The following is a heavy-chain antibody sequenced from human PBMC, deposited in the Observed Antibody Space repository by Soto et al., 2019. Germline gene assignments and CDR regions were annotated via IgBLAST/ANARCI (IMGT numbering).Heavy chain of an antibody. J-gene: IGHJ3*01. D-gene: IGHD3-3*02. CDR2: IYWSGDE. V-gene: IGHV2-5*01. CDR1: GFSLSTSGVG. Sequence: SGPTLVNPTQTLTLTCSFSGFSLSTSGVGVSWVRQPPGKALEWLALIYWSGDEHYRPSLKSRLTITKATSKNQVVLIMTNMDPVDTATYYCARGLASLPVFAFDVWGQGTTVTVSS. CDR3: ARGLASLPVFAFDV.